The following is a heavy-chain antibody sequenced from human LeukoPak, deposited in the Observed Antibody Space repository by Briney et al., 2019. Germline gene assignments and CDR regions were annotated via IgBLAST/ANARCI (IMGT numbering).Heavy chain of an antibody. J-gene: IGHJ5*02. CDR3: ARMDFDWSGNNWFDP. CDR1: GGSISNYY. V-gene: IGHV4-4*09. D-gene: IGHD3-9*01. CDR2: VYASGGT. Sequence: MSSETLSLTCTVSGGSISNYYWSWIRQPPGKGLEWIGYVYASGGTNYNPSLKSRVTISVDTSKNQFSLNLSSVTAADTAVYYCARMDFDWSGNNWFDPWGQGTLVTVSS.